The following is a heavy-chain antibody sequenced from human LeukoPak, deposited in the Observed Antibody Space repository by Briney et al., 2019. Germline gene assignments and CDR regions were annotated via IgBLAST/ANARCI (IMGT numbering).Heavy chain of an antibody. CDR3: ARDLLNEGNHLDY. D-gene: IGHD4-23*01. J-gene: IGHJ4*02. CDR1: GGCISSGDYY. Sequence: SQTLSLTCTVSGGCISSGDYYWSWIRQPPGKGLEWIGYIYYSGSTYYNPSLKSRVTISVDTSKNQFSLKLSSVTAADTAVYYCARDLLNEGNHLDYWGQGTLVTVSS. V-gene: IGHV4-30-4*01. CDR2: IYYSGST.